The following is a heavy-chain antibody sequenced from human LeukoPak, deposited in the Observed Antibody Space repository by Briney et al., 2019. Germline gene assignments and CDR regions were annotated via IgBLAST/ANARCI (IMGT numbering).Heavy chain of an antibody. V-gene: IGHV1-18*01. D-gene: IGHD7-27*01. CDR2: ISAYNGNT. CDR1: GYTFTSYG. J-gene: IGHJ3*02. CDR3: ATVLTAGDFGAFDI. Sequence: ASVKVPCKASGYTFTSYGISWVRQAPGQGLEWMGWISAYNGNTNYAQKLQGRVTITTDTSTSTAYMELRSLRSDDTAVYYCATVLTAGDFGAFDIWGQGTMVTVSS.